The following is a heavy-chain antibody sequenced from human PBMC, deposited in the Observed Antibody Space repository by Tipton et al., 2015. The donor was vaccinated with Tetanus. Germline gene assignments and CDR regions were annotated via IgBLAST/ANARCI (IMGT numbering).Heavy chain of an antibody. J-gene: IGHJ4*02. Sequence: QLVQSGADVKKPGESLKISCKASGYSFTSHWIGWVRQMPGKGLEWMGMIFPDDSDTRYSPSFQGHVTFSVDKSTSTVYLQWGSLKASDTAMYFCARMYSAASPFDHWGQGTLVAVSS. D-gene: IGHD1-26*01. V-gene: IGHV5-51*01. CDR3: ARMYSAASPFDH. CDR1: GYSFTSHW. CDR2: IFPDDSDT.